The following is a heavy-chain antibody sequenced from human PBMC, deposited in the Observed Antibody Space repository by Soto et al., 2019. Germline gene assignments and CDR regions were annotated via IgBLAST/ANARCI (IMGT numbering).Heavy chain of an antibody. V-gene: IGHV4-34*01. Sequence: SETLSLTCAVYGGSFSGYYWSWIRQPPGKGLEWIGEINHSGSTNYNPSLKSRVTISVDTSKNQFSLKLSSVTAADTAVYYCARTDMDSSNWFDPWGQGTLVTVSS. CDR3: ARTDMDSSNWFDP. CDR1: GGSFSGYY. D-gene: IGHD5-18*01. J-gene: IGHJ5*02. CDR2: INHSGST.